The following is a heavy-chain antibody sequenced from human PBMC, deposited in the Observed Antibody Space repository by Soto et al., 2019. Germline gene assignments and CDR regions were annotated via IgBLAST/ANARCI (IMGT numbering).Heavy chain of an antibody. V-gene: IGHV1-18*01. CDR1: GYTFTSYG. J-gene: IGHJ6*02. CDR2: ISAYNGNT. CDR3: ASWGGYDQMNYYYYGMDV. Sequence: QVQLVQSGAEVKKPGASVKVSCKASGYTFTSYGISWVRQAPGQGLEWMGWISAYNGNTNYAQKLQGRVTMTTDTSTSTADMELRSLRSDDTAVYYCASWGGYDQMNYYYYGMDVWGQGTTVTVSS. D-gene: IGHD5-12*01.